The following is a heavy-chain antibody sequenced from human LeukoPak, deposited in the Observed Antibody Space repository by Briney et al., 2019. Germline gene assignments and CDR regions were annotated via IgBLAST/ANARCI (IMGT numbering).Heavy chain of an antibody. CDR3: AKDRYDSSGYYYR. CDR1: GFTFSSYA. Sequence: PGGSLRLSCAASGFTFSSYAMSWVRQAPGKGLEWVSAISGSGGSTYYADSVKGRFTISGDNSKNTLYLQMNGLRAEDTAVYYCAKDRYDSSGYYYRWGQGTLVTVSS. V-gene: IGHV3-23*01. D-gene: IGHD3-22*01. CDR2: ISGSGGST. J-gene: IGHJ4*02.